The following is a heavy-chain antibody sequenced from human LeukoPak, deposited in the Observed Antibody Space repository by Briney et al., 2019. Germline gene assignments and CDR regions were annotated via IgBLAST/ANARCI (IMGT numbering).Heavy chain of an antibody. CDR2: ISGSGGST. D-gene: IGHD3-10*01. CDR1: GFTFSSYA. Sequence: PGGSLRLSCAASGFTFSSYAMSWVRQAPGKGLEWVSAISGSGGSTYYADSVKGRFTISRDNSKNTLYLQMNSLRAEDTAVYYCARELHEYGSGSYYNWFDPWGQGTLVTVSS. J-gene: IGHJ5*02. CDR3: ARELHEYGSGSYYNWFDP. V-gene: IGHV3-23*01.